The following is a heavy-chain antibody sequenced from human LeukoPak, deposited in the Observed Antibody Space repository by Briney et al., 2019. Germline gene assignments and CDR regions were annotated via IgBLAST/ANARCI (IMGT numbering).Heavy chain of an antibody. J-gene: IGHJ4*02. CDR3: ARHCSSTSCLSDY. D-gene: IGHD2-2*01. CDR1: GYTFTVYY. Sequence: GASVRVSCKASGYTFTVYYMHWVRQAPGQGGEWMGWINPDSGGTNYAQKFQGRLTMTRDTSISTAYMELSRLRSDDTAVYYCARHCSSTSCLSDYWGQGTLVTVSS. V-gene: IGHV1-2*02. CDR2: INPDSGGT.